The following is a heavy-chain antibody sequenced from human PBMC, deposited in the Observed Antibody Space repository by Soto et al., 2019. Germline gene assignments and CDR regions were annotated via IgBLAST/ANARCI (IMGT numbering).Heavy chain of an antibody. CDR2: ISAYNGNT. V-gene: IGHV1-18*01. CDR1: GYTFTNLG. CDR3: ARGGTLIDY. Sequence: QVQLVQSGAEVKKPGASVKVYCKASGYTFTNLGISWVRQAPGQGLECMGWISAYNGNTNYAQKFKGRVTITTDTSTSTAHIEVRSLRFDDTAVYYFARGGTLIDYLGQGTLVTVPS. D-gene: IGHD3-16*01. J-gene: IGHJ4*02.